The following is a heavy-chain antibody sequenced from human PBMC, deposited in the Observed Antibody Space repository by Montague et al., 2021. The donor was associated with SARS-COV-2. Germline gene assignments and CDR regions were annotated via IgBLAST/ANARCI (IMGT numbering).Heavy chain of an antibody. J-gene: IGHJ4*02. D-gene: IGHD5-12*01. CDR2: IYYSGST. V-gene: IGHV4-39*01. CDR3: ARHGWGWLRLLRPFDY. Sequence: SETLSLTCTVSGGSISSSTYYWVWIRQPPGKGLEWIGSIYYSGSTYYNPSRKSRVTISEDTSKNQFSLKLSSVTAADTAVYYCARHGWGWLRLLRPFDYWGQGTLVTVSS. CDR1: GGSISSSTYY.